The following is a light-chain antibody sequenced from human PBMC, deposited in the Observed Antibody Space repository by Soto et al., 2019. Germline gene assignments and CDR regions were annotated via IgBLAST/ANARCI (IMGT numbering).Light chain of an antibody. V-gene: IGLV2-18*02. CDR1: SSDVGKYDR. CDR3: SSYTSASRYV. Sequence: QSVLTQPPSVSGSPGQSVTISCTGTSSDVGKYDRVSWYQQPPGTAPRLIMYEVTNRPSGVPARFSGSKSGNTASLTISGIQAEDEADYFCSSYTSASRYVFGAGTKVTVL. J-gene: IGLJ1*01. CDR2: EVT.